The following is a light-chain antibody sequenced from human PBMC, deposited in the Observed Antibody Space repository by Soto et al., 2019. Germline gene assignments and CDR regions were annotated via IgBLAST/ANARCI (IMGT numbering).Light chain of an antibody. Sequence: IVVAQSPGTQSLSPGERATLSCRASQSISSNYLAWYQQTPGQAPRLLIYDASSRAAGIPDRFSGSGSGTDFTLTISRLEPEDFGVYYCQQYGGSPRTFGQGTKVDIK. V-gene: IGKV3-20*01. J-gene: IGKJ1*01. CDR3: QQYGGSPRT. CDR2: DAS. CDR1: QSISSNY.